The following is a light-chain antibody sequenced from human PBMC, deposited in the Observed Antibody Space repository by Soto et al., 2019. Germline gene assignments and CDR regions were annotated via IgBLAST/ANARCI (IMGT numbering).Light chain of an antibody. CDR1: QSVTSSC. V-gene: IGKV3-20*01. CDR2: TTS. Sequence: IGLTQSAGTLSLSPGERATLSCTASQSVTSSCLAWYQRKPGQAPRLLIHTTSIRATDIPDRFSGSGSGTDFTLTISRLQPEDSAVYYCQQCGGSPLFSFGPGTKVDI. J-gene: IGKJ3*01. CDR3: QQCGGSPLFS.